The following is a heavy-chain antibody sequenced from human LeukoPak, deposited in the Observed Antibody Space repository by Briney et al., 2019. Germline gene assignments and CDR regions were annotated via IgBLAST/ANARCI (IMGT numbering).Heavy chain of an antibody. CDR1: EFTFRTYS. V-gene: IGHV3-21*01. J-gene: IGHJ6*04. Sequence: KTGGSLRLSCAASEFTFRTYSMNWVRQAPGKGLEWVSSIDSSSAYIYYADSVKGRFTISRDNAKNSLYLQMNSLRAEDTAVYYCAELGITMIGGVWGKGTTVTISS. CDR3: AELGITMIGGV. CDR2: IDSSSAYI. D-gene: IGHD3-10*02.